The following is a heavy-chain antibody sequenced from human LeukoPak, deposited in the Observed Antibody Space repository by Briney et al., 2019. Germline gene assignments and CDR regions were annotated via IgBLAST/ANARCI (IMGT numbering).Heavy chain of an antibody. CDR1: GFTFSSYS. Sequence: GRSLRLSCAASGFTFSSYSMNWVRQAPGKGLEWVSYISSSSSSIYYADSVKGRLTISRDNAKNSLYLQTNSLRAEDTAVYYCARDLGLDYWGQGTLVTVSS. V-gene: IGHV3-48*01. CDR3: ARDLGLDY. J-gene: IGHJ4*02. D-gene: IGHD1-26*01. CDR2: ISSSSSSI.